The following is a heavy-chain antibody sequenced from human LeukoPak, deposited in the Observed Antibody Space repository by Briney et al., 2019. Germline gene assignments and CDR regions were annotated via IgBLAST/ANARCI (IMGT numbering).Heavy chain of an antibody. CDR3: ARVVRQWLANWFDP. CDR1: GGSISSYY. Sequence: SETLSLTCTVSGGSISSYYWSWIRQPPGKGLEWIGYIYYSGSTNYNPSLKSRVTISVDTSKNQFSLKLSSVTAADAAVYYCARVVRQWLANWFDPWGQGTLVTVSS. V-gene: IGHV4-59*01. J-gene: IGHJ5*02. D-gene: IGHD6-19*01. CDR2: IYYSGST.